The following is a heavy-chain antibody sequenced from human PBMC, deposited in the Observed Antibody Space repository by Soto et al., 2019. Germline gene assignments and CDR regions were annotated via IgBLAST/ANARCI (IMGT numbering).Heavy chain of an antibody. Sequence: QVHLVESGGGLVKPGGSLRLSCAASGFSISDFYMSWVRQIPGKGLEWISYISGRSDVIHYVDSVKGRFTVSRDNARNSVFLKMDSLRAEDSGIYFCARERAPDIRFDSWGQGTLVTVSS. J-gene: IGHJ5*01. D-gene: IGHD5-12*01. CDR1: GFSISDFY. CDR3: ARERAPDIRFDS. CDR2: ISGRSDVI. V-gene: IGHV3-11*01.